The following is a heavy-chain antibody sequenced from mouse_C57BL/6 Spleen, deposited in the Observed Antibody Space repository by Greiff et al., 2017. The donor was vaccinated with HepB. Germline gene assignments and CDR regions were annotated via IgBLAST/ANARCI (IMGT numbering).Heavy chain of an antibody. J-gene: IGHJ4*01. CDR3: ARRDYYGSRDYAMDY. D-gene: IGHD1-1*01. Sequence: QVQLQQPGAELVKPGASVKLSCKASGYTFTSYWMHWVKQRPGQGLEWIGMIHPNSGSTNYNEKFKSKATLTVDKSSSTAYMQLSSLTSEDSAVYYCARRDYYGSRDYAMDYWGQGTSVTVSS. CDR1: GYTFTSYW. V-gene: IGHV1-64*01. CDR2: IHPNSGST.